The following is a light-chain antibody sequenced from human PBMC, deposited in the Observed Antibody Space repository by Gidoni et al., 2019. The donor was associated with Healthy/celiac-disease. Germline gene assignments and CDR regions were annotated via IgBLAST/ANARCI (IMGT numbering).Light chain of an antibody. J-gene: IGKJ1*01. CDR3: QQYNNWPPWT. V-gene: IGKV3D-15*01. CDR1: QRVSSN. Sequence: EIVMTQSPATLSVSPGERATLSCRASQRVSSNLAWYQQKPGQAPRLLIYGASTRATGIPARFSGSGSGTGFTLTISSQQSEDFAVYYCQQYNNWPPWTFGQGTKVEI. CDR2: GAS.